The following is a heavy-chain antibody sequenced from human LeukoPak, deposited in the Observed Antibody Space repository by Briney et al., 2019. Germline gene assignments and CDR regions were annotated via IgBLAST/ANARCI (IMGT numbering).Heavy chain of an antibody. CDR3: AGYSGYDGDY. CDR1: GGSISSYY. D-gene: IGHD5-12*01. J-gene: IGHJ4*02. CDR2: IYYSGST. Sequence: PSETLSLTCIVSGGSISSYYWSWIRQPPGKGLEWIGYIYYSGSTNYNPSLKSRVTISVDTSKNQFSLKLSSVTAADTAVYYCAGYSGYDGDYWGQGTLVTVSS. V-gene: IGHV4-59*01.